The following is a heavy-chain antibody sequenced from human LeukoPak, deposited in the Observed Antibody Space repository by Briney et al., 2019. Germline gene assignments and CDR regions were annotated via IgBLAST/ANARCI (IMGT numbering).Heavy chain of an antibody. V-gene: IGHV3-48*01. Sequence: GGSLRLSCAASGFTFSSYAMSWVRQAPGKGLEWVSYISSSSSTIYYADSVKGRFTISRDNAKNSLYLQMNSLRAEDTAVYYCARDSPEYCSSTSCYEEGGFDYWGQGTLVTVSS. J-gene: IGHJ4*02. CDR1: GFTFSSYA. D-gene: IGHD2-2*01. CDR3: ARDSPEYCSSTSCYEEGGFDY. CDR2: ISSSSSTI.